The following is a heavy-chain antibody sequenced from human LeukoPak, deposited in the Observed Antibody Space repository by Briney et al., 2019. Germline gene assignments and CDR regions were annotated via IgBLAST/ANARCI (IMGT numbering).Heavy chain of an antibody. CDR2: TSYDGSNK. V-gene: IGHV3-30-3*01. CDR3: ARDTYDYVWGSYRYPFDY. Sequence: PGRSLRLSCAASGFTFSSYAMHWVRQAPGKGLEWVAVTSYDGSNKYYADSVKGRFTISRDNSKNTLYLQMNSLRAEDTAVYYCARDTYDYVWGSYRYPFDYWGQGTLVTVSS. J-gene: IGHJ4*02. CDR1: GFTFSSYA. D-gene: IGHD3-16*02.